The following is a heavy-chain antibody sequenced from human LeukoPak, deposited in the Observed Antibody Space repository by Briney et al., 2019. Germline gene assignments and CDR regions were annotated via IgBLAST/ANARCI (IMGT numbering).Heavy chain of an antibody. D-gene: IGHD3-22*01. CDR1: GDSINTYF. CDR3: ARTYYYDSSTYYRLVYFDN. Sequence: SETLSLTCSVSGDSINTYFWTWIRQPPGKGLEWIGNLHYSGDTNYNPSLKRRVTISVDTSKNQFSLKLSSVTAADTAVYYCARTYYYDSSTYYRLVYFDNWGQGTLVTVSS. CDR2: LHYSGDT. V-gene: IGHV4-59*01. J-gene: IGHJ4*02.